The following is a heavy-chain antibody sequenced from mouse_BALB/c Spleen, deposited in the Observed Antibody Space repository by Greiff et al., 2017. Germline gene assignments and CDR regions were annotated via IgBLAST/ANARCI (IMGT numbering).Heavy chain of an antibody. J-gene: IGHJ3*01. CDR1: GYTFTNYW. V-gene: IGHV1-59*01. CDR2: LDPSDSYT. CDR3: TRSNYRYDRFAY. D-gene: IGHD2-14*01. Sequence: VKLMESGAELVRPGTSVKMSCKAAGYTFTNYWIGWVKQRPGHGLEWIGVLDPSDSYTSYNQKFKGKATLTVDTSSSTAYMQLSSLTSEDSAVYYCTRSNYRYDRFAYWGQGTLVTVSA.